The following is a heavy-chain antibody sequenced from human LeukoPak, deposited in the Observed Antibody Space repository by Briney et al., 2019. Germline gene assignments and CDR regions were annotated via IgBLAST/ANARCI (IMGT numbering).Heavy chain of an antibody. D-gene: IGHD1-26*01. CDR2: INTYNGNT. CDR1: GYTFTNYG. V-gene: IGHV1-18*01. J-gene: IGHJ4*02. Sequence: ASVKVSCKASGYTFTNYGITWMRQAPGQGLEWMGWINTYNGNTNYAQMLQGRVTMTTDTSTSTAYMELRSLRSDDTAVFYCARDLVDGVGAPGAYWGQGALVTVSS. CDR3: ARDLVDGVGAPGAY.